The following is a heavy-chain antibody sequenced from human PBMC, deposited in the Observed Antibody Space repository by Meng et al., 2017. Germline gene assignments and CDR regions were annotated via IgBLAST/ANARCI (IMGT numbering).Heavy chain of an antibody. CDR2: AYYRSKWYH. D-gene: IGHD1-26*01. Sequence: QIPLQPPGPGLVKPSLTLSLVCAIPGDSVSSNSAAWNWISQSPSRGLEWLGRAYYRSKWYHDYAESVKSRISIDPDTSKNQFSLQLRSVTPEDSAVYYCARGSYSFDSWGQRTLVTVSS. CDR1: GDSVSSNSAA. V-gene: IGHV6-1*01. J-gene: IGHJ4*02. CDR3: ARGSYSFDS.